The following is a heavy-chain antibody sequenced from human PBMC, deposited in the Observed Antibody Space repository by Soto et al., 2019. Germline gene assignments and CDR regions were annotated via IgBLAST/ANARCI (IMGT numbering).Heavy chain of an antibody. CDR2: ISESGGST. D-gene: IGHD6-13*01. CDR3: AKRSPYSSGWYSPIFDY. CDR1: GVSVSDYA. V-gene: IGHV3-23*01. Sequence: GGSLRLSCAACGVSVSDYAMSWVRQAPGKGLEWVSVISESGGSTHYADSVRGRFTVSRDNSKNSLSLRMNSLRDEDTAVYFCAKRSPYSSGWYSPIFDYWGQGALVTVSS. J-gene: IGHJ4*02.